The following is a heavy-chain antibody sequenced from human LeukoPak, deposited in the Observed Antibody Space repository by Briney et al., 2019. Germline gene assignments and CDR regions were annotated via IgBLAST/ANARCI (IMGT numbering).Heavy chain of an antibody. CDR3: ATGGFRNPPVDY. CDR2: ISYDGSNK. D-gene: IGHD3-16*01. Sequence: GRSLRLSCAASGFIFSSYPMHCVRQAPGKGLEWVTVISYDGSNKYYAGSVKGRFTISRDNSKNTLYLQMNSLRAEDTAVYYCATGGFRNPPVDYWGQGTLVTVSS. V-gene: IGHV3-30*01. CDR1: GFIFSSYP. J-gene: IGHJ4*02.